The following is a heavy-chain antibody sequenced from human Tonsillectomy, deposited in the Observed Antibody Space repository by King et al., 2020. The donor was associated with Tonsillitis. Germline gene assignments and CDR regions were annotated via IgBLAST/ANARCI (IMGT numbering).Heavy chain of an antibody. CDR3: ARSFDSEGYFDY. Sequence: TLKESGPVLVKPTETLTLTCTVSGFSLSNARMGVSWIRQPPGKALEWLAHIFSNDEKSYNTSLKSRLTISKDTSKSQLVLTMTNMYPVDTATYYCARSFDSEGYFDYWGQGTLVTVSS. CDR1: GFSLSNARMG. CDR2: IFSNDEK. V-gene: IGHV2-26*01. J-gene: IGHJ4*02. D-gene: IGHD2-15*01.